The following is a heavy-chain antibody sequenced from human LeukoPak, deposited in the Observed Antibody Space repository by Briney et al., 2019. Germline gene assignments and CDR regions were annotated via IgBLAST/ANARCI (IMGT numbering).Heavy chain of an antibody. CDR1: GFTFRNYA. CDR2: ISNNGGYT. Sequence: GGSLRLSCAASGFTFRNYAMSWVRQAPGKGLEWVSAISNNGGYTYYADSVQGRFTISRDNFKNTLYLQMNSLRAEDTALYYCARKLWHRNDCWGQGTLVTVSS. CDR3: ARKLWHRNDC. J-gene: IGHJ4*02. D-gene: IGHD3-16*01. V-gene: IGHV3-23*01.